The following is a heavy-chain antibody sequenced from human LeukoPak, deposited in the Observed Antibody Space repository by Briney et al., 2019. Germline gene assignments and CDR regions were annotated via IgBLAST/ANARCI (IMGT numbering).Heavy chain of an antibody. D-gene: IGHD1-26*01. CDR3: SRESGAFRPFGY. Sequence: SESLSLTCGVSGGYISTTNLWCCVRQPPGHGLEWDGQISLTGRTNYNPSLNGRVTMSLDESSNQLSLNLTSVTAADRAIYYCSRESGAFRPFGYWGPGTLVIVPS. V-gene: IGHV4-4*02. J-gene: IGHJ4*02. CDR1: GGYISTTNL. CDR2: ISLTGRT.